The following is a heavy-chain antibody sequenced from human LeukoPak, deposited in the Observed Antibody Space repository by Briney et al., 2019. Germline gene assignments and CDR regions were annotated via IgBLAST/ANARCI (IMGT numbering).Heavy chain of an antibody. CDR2: IKQDGSEK. CDR3: ASGGVVPAKNWFDP. CDR1: GFNFSNYW. V-gene: IGHV3-7*01. Sequence: GGSLRLSCAASGFNFSNYWMSWVRQAPGKGLEWVANIKQDGSEKYYVDSVRGRFTISRDNAQNSLYLQMNSLRAEDTAVDYCASGGVVPAKNWFDPWGQGTLVTVPS. J-gene: IGHJ5*02. D-gene: IGHD2-2*01.